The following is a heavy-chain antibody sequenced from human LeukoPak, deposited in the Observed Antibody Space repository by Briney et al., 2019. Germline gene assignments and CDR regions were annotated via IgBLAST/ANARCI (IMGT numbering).Heavy chain of an antibody. CDR2: INGDGSRT. J-gene: IGHJ4*02. CDR3: ARDLDYGGYSNFDY. Sequence: GGSLRLSRAASGFTFSSYWMHWVRQAPGKGLVWVSRINGDGSRTRYADSVKGRFTISRDNAKNTLYLQMNSLRAEDTAVYYCARDLDYGGYSNFDYWGQGTLVTVSS. CDR1: GFTFSSYW. D-gene: IGHD4-23*01. V-gene: IGHV3-74*01.